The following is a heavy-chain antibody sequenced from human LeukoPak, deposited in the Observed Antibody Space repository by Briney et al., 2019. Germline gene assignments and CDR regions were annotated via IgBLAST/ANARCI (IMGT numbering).Heavy chain of an antibody. CDR2: INPNSGGT. D-gene: IGHD2-21*02. V-gene: IGHV1-2*06. J-gene: IGHJ4*02. CDR1: GYTFTGYY. Sequence: GASVKASCKASGYTFTGYYMHWVRQAPGQGLEWMGRINPNSGGTNYAQKFQGRVTMTRDTSISTAYMELSRLRSDDTAVYYCARVPGAYCGGDCDDYWGQGTLVTVSS. CDR3: ARVPGAYCGGDCDDY.